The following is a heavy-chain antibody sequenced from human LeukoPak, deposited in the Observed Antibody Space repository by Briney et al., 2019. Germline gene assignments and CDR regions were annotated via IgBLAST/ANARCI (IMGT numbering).Heavy chain of an antibody. CDR2: IYAGDSDT. V-gene: IGHV5-51*01. J-gene: IGHJ3*02. D-gene: IGHD3-10*01. CDR1: GYSFTSYW. CDR3: AKGGGYYYGSGSYYHGLYAFDI. Sequence: GESLKISCKGSGYSFTSYWIGWVRQMPGKGREGMGIIYAGDSDTRYSPSFQGQVTISADKSISTAYLQWSSLKASDTAMYYCAKGGGYYYGSGSYYHGLYAFDIWGQGTMVTVSS.